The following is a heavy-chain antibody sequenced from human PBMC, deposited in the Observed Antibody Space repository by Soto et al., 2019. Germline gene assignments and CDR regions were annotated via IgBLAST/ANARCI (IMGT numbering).Heavy chain of an antibody. Sequence: PSETLSLTCTVSGGSISSSSYYRGWIRQPPGKGLEWIGSIYYSGSTYYNPSLKSRVTISVDTSKNQFSLKLSSVTAADTAVYYCARHHESLAVAGLNAFDYWGQGTLVTVSS. CDR1: GGSISSSSYY. V-gene: IGHV4-39*01. CDR3: ARHHESLAVAGLNAFDY. D-gene: IGHD6-19*01. CDR2: IYYSGST. J-gene: IGHJ4*02.